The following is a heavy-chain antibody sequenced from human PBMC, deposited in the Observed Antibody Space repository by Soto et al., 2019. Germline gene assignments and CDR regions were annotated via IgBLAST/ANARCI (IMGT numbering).Heavy chain of an antibody. V-gene: IGHV3-23*01. CDR3: AKGYRSSGYSKNDLNYFDY. Sequence: EVQLLESGGGLVQPGGSLRLSCAASGFTFSSYAMSWVRQAPGKGLEWVSAISGSGGSTYYADSVKGRFTISRDNSKNTLYLQMNSLRAEDTAVYYCAKGYRSSGYSKNDLNYFDYWGQGTLVTVSS. CDR1: GFTFSSYA. CDR2: ISGSGGST. D-gene: IGHD3-22*01. J-gene: IGHJ4*02.